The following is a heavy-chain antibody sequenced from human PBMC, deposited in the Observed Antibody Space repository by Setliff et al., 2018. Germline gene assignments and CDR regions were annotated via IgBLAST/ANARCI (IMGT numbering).Heavy chain of an antibody. CDR3: ARDGGDGYGVDAYAGGGFDI. D-gene: IGHD4-17*01. Sequence: PSETLSLTCAGSGYSISSPHYWGWIRQPPGKGLEWIGSIKHSGNTYYNPSLKSRVTISVDTSNNQFSLKLTSVTAADTAVYYCARDGGDGYGVDAYAGGGFDIWGQGTMVTVSS. V-gene: IGHV4-38-2*02. CDR1: GYSISSPHY. J-gene: IGHJ3*02. CDR2: IKHSGNT.